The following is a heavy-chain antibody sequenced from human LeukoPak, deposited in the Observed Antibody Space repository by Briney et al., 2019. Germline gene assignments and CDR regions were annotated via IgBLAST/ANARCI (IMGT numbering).Heavy chain of an antibody. D-gene: IGHD5/OR15-5a*01. CDR1: GFTFSSYG. CDR2: INNSGGST. J-gene: IGHJ5*02. V-gene: IGHV3-23*01. Sequence: GGSLRLSCAASGFTFSSYGMSWVRQAPGKGLEWVSSINNSGGSTHYADSVKGRFTISRDNSKNTMYLQMKSLRAEDTAVYYCAKHLSIVSTILDPWGQGTLVTVSS. CDR3: AKHLSIVSTILDP.